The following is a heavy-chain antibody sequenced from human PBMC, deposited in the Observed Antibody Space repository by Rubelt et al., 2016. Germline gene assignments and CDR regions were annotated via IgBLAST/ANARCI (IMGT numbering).Heavy chain of an antibody. Sequence: QVQLQQWGAGLLKPSETLSLTCAVYGGSFSGYYWSWIRQPPGKGLEWIGEINHSGSTNYNPSLKSRVTISVDTSKQQFSLRVRPVTAADTAVYYCARTSGYNYDGAFDIWGQGTMVTVSS. CDR2: INHSGST. V-gene: IGHV4-34*01. CDR1: GGSFSGYY. J-gene: IGHJ3*02. D-gene: IGHD5-12*01. CDR3: ARTSGYNYDGAFDI.